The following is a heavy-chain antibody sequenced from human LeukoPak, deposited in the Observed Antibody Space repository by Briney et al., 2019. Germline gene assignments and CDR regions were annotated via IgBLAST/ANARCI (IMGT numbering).Heavy chain of an antibody. Sequence: SETQSLTCTVSGGSVSSSSYYWGWIRQPPGKGLEWIGSIYYSGSTYYNPSLKSRVTISVDTSKNQFSLKLSSVTAADTAVYYCARSVRLVVRGVISYYLDYWGQGTLVTVSS. CDR1: GGSVSSSSYY. CDR3: ARSVRLVVRGVISYYLDY. CDR2: IYYSGST. J-gene: IGHJ4*02. D-gene: IGHD3-10*01. V-gene: IGHV4-39*07.